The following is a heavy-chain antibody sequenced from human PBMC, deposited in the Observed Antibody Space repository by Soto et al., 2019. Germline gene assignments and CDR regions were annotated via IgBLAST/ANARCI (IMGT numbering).Heavy chain of an antibody. V-gene: IGHV1-2*02. D-gene: IGHD6-19*01. Sequence: ASVKVSCKASGYTFTGYYMHWVRQAPGQGLEWMGWINPNSGGTNYAQKFQGRVTMTRDTSISTAYMELSRLRSDDTAVYYCASRRSGWYQTLDYWGQGTLVTVSS. CDR1: GYTFTGYY. CDR2: INPNSGGT. CDR3: ASRRSGWYQTLDY. J-gene: IGHJ4*02.